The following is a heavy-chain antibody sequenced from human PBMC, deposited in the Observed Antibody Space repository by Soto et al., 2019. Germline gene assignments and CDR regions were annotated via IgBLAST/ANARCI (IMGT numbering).Heavy chain of an antibody. CDR3: ARSVGYCSSTRCAIFPVCYYCMGG. Sequence: SETLSLTCAAYGGSLSGYYWSWISQPPGKGLEWIGEINHSGSTNYNPSLKSRGTISVDTSKNQFSLKLSSVTAADSAVYHCARSVGYCSSTRCAIFPVCYYCMGGCGQGPTVT. D-gene: IGHD2-2*01. J-gene: IGHJ6*02. V-gene: IGHV4-34*01. CDR2: INHSGST. CDR1: GGSLSGYY.